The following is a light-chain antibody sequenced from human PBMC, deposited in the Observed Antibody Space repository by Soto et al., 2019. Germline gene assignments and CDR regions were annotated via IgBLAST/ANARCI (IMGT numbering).Light chain of an antibody. CDR1: SPNIGSNT. CDR2: SNN. Sequence: QSFLTQPPSASGTPGQRVTISCSGTSPNIGSNTVNWYQQLPGTAPKLLIYSNNQRPSGVPDRFSGSKSGTSASLAISGLQSEDEADYYCAAWDDSLNGFYVFGTGTKVTVL. CDR3: AAWDDSLNGFYV. J-gene: IGLJ1*01. V-gene: IGLV1-44*01.